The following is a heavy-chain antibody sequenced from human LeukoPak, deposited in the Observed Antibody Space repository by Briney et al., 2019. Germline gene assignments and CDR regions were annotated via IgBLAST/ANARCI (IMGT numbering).Heavy chain of an antibody. CDR2: ISSSSSYI. D-gene: IGHD2-8*01. J-gene: IGHJ3*02. CDR1: GFTFSSYS. CDR3: ARDLTEDIVLMVYAIRAFDI. V-gene: IGHV3-21*01. Sequence: GGSLRLSCAASGFTFSSYSMNWVRKAPGKGLEWVSSISSSSSYIYYADSVKGRFTISRDNAKNSLYLQMNSLRAEDTAVYYCARDLTEDIVLMVYAIRAFDIWGQGTMVTVSS.